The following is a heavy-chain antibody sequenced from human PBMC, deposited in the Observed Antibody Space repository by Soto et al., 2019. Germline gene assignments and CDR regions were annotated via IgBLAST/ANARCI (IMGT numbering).Heavy chain of an antibody. CDR2: IYYSGST. V-gene: IGHV4-61*01. CDR3: ARDRDYCDSSGYYQGDFGY. CDR1: GGSVSSGRYY. Sequence: SETLSLTGTVSGGSVSSGRYYWSWIRQPPGKGLEWIGYIYYSGSTNHNPSPKSRVTISVDTSKNQFSLKLSSVTAADTAVYYCARDRDYCDSSGYYQGDFGYGGQGTLVAVSS. D-gene: IGHD3-22*01. J-gene: IGHJ4*02.